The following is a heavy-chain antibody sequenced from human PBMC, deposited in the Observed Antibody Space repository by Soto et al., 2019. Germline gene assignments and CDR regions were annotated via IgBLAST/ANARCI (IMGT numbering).Heavy chain of an antibody. V-gene: IGHV1-69*06. CDR3: ARGGLATAAYDY. CDR1: GGTFSSYA. D-gene: IGHD5-12*01. CDR2: IIPIFGTA. J-gene: IGHJ4*02. Sequence: SVKVSCKASGGTFSSYAISWVRQAPGQGLEWMGGIIPIFGTANYAQKFQGRVTITADKSTSTAYMELSSLRSEDTAVYYCARGGLATAAYDYWGQGTLVCVSS.